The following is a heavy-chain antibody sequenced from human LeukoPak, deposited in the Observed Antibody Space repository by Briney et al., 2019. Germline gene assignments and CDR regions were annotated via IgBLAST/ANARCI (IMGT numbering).Heavy chain of an antibody. CDR3: AKDIGVARFGEFGSDY. CDR1: GFTFDDYA. CDR2: ISWNSGSI. D-gene: IGHD3-10*01. J-gene: IGHJ4*02. Sequence: GGSLRLSCAASGFTFDDYAMHWVRQAPGKGLEWVSGISWNSGSIGYADSVKGRFTISRDNANNSLYLQMNSLRAEDTALYYCAKDIGVARFGEFGSDYWGQGTLVTVSS. V-gene: IGHV3-9*01.